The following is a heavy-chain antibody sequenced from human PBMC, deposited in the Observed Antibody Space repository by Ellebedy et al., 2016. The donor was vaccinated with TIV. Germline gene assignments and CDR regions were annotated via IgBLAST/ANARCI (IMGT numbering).Heavy chain of an antibody. D-gene: IGHD5-18*01. CDR2: ISSMRDTT. CDR1: GFNFRLYS. CDR3: VRAYSYGNDAGGY. V-gene: IGHV3-48*04. Sequence: GGSLRLXCAASGFNFRLYSMSWVRQAPGKGLEWVSYISSMRDTTYYADSVRGRFTISRDNANNSLYMQMNNVRAEDTGVYYCVRAYSYGNDAGGYWGRGTQVTVSS. J-gene: IGHJ4*02.